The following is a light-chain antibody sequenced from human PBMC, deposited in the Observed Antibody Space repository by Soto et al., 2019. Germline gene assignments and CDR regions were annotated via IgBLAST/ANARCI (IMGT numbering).Light chain of an antibody. CDR2: NNH. CDR3: AAWDDSLNAFV. V-gene: IGLV1-44*01. CDR1: SSNIGSKT. J-gene: IGLJ1*01. Sequence: QPVLTQAPSASGTPGQRVTISCSGSSSNIGSKTVNWYQQLPGMAPKLLIFNNHQRPTGVPDRFSGSKSGTSASLAISGLQSEDEADYYCAAWDDSLNAFVFGTGTKLTVL.